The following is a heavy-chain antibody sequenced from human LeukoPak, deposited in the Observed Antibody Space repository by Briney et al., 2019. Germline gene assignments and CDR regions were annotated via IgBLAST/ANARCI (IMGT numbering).Heavy chain of an antibody. CDR2: IWYDGSNK. V-gene: IGHV3-33*01. CDR1: GFTFSSYG. D-gene: IGHD1-26*01. CDR3: AFEIGRSQGAFDI. J-gene: IGHJ3*02. Sequence: GRSLRLSCAASGFTFSSYGMHWVRQAPGKGLEWVAVIWYDGSNKYYVDSVKGRFTISRDNSKNTLYLQMNSLRAEDTAVYYCAFEIGRSQGAFDIWGQGTMITVSS.